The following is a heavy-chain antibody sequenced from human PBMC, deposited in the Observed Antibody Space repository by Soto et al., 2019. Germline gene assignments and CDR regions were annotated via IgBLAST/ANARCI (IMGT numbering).Heavy chain of an antibody. CDR3: ARWGIAAGDY. CDR2: IWSDGGNK. Sequence: QVQLVESGGGVVQPGRSLRLSCAASGFTFSSYGMHWVRQAPGKGLEWVAVIWSDGGNKYYADSVKGRFTISRDNSKNPLYLQMTGLRAEDTAVYYCARWGIAAGDYWGQGTLVTVSS. CDR1: GFTFSSYG. V-gene: IGHV3-33*01. D-gene: IGHD6-13*01. J-gene: IGHJ4*02.